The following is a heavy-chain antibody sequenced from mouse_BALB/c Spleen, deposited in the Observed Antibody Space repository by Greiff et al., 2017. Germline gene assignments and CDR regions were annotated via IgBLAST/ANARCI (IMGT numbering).Heavy chain of an antibody. CDR3: ARDRNYYRYDRYAMDY. Sequence: EVKVVESGGGLVQPGGSLKLSCAASGFTFSSYAMSWVRQSPEKRLEWVAEISSGGSYTYYPDTVTGRFTISRDNAKNTLYLEMSSLRSEDTAMYYCARDRNYYRYDRYAMDYWGQGTSVTVSS. CDR1: GFTFSSYA. J-gene: IGHJ4*01. V-gene: IGHV5-9-4*01. D-gene: IGHD2-14*01. CDR2: ISSGGSYT.